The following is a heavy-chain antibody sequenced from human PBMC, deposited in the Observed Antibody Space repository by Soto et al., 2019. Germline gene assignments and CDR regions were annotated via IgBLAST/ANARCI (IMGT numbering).Heavy chain of an antibody. CDR1: GYTLTELS. J-gene: IGHJ4*02. Sequence: ASVKVSCKVSGYTLTELSMHWVRQAPGKGLEWMGGFDPEDGETIYAQKFQGRVTMTEDTSTDTAYMELSSLRSEDTAVYYCATTMQLEYYFDYWGQGTLVTVSS. V-gene: IGHV1-24*01. CDR2: FDPEDGET. CDR3: ATTMQLEYYFDY. D-gene: IGHD6-13*01.